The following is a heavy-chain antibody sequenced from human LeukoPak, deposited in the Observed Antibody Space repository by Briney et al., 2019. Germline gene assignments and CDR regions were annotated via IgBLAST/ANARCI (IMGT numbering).Heavy chain of an antibody. D-gene: IGHD5/OR15-5a*01. Sequence: RASVTVSCKASEGTFSSYAISWVRQAPGQGLEWMGGIIPIFGTANYAQKFQGRVTITADESTSTAYMELSSLRSEDTAVYYCALPSTSYYYYGMDVWGQGTTVTVSS. CDR2: IIPIFGTA. J-gene: IGHJ6*02. V-gene: IGHV1-69*13. CDR1: EGTFSSYA. CDR3: ALPSTSYYYYGMDV.